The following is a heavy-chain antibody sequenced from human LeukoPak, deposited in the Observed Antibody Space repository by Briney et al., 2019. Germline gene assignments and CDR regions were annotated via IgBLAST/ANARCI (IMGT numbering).Heavy chain of an antibody. CDR3: ATSGARYYFDY. V-gene: IGHV3-23*01. J-gene: IGHJ4*02. CDR2: ISPGGGTT. D-gene: IGHD1-26*01. Sequence: GGSLRLSCAVSGFAFGSEAMSWVRQSPARGLEWVASISPGGGTTYYADSVKGRFTISRDNSNNTLFLQMNSLRAEDTAVYYCATSGARYYFDYWGQGTLVTVSS. CDR1: GFAFGSEA.